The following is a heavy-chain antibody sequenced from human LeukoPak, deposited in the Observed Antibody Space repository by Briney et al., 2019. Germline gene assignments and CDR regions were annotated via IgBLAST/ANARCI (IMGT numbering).Heavy chain of an antibody. CDR2: IIPILGIA. CDR1: GGTFSSYA. CDR3: ARDYDFWSAPGGY. J-gene: IGHJ4*02. V-gene: IGHV1-69*04. Sequence: SVKVSCKASGGTFSSYAISWVRQAPGQGLEWMGRIIPILGIANYAQKFQGRVTITADKSTSTAYMELSSLRSEDTAVYYCARDYDFWSAPGGYWGQGTLVTVSP. D-gene: IGHD3-3*01.